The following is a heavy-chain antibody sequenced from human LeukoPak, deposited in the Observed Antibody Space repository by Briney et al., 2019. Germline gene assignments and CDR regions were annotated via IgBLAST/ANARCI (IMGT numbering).Heavy chain of an antibody. CDR1: GFTFSSYW. CDR2: IKQDGSDK. J-gene: IGHJ4*02. D-gene: IGHD5-18*01. V-gene: IGHV3-7*03. Sequence: GGSLRLPCAASGFTFSSYWMSWVRQAPGKGLEWVANIKQDGSDKYYVDSVKGRFTISKDNAKSSLYLQMNSLRAEDTAVYYCARAWIELWSHDYWGQGTLVTVSS. CDR3: ARAWIELWSHDY.